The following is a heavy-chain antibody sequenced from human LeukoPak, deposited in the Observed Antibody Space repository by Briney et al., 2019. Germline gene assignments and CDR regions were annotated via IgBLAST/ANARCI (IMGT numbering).Heavy chain of an antibody. Sequence: SQTLSLTCTVSGGSISSGDYYWSWIRQPPGKGLEWIGYIYYSGSTYHNPSLKSRVTISVDTSKNQFSLKVNSVTAADTAAYYCARNHGGWFDSWGQGTLVTVSS. J-gene: IGHJ5*01. CDR1: GGSISSGDYY. CDR3: ARNHGGWFDS. D-gene: IGHD4-23*01. CDR2: IYYSGST. V-gene: IGHV4-30-4*01.